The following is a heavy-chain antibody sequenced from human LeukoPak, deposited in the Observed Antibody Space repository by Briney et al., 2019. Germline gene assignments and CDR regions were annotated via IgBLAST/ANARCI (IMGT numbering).Heavy chain of an antibody. CDR1: GGTFSSYD. V-gene: IGHV1-69*06. CDR3: AGGRTDIVVVPATLRNYYFDY. J-gene: IGHJ4*02. Sequence: EPSVKVSCKASGGTFSSYDISWVRQAPGQGLEWMGGIMPMFGKANYAQKFQGRVTTTADKATSTAYMELSSLRSEDTAVYYCAGGRTDIVVVPATLRNYYFDYWGQGTLVTVSS. CDR2: IMPMFGKA. D-gene: IGHD2-2*01.